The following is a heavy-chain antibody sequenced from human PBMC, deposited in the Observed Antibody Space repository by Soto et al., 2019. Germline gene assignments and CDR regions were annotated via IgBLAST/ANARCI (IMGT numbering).Heavy chain of an antibody. V-gene: IGHV4-31*03. CDR3: AGPNLSTVTTNRPHNWFDP. D-gene: IGHD4-17*01. CDR2: IYYSGST. Sequence: SETLSLTCTVSGGSISSGGYYWSWIRQHPGKGLEWIGDIYYSGSTYYNPSLKSRVTISVDTSKNQFSLKLSSVTAADTAVYYCAGPNLSTVTTNRPHNWFDPWGQGTLVTVSS. J-gene: IGHJ5*02. CDR1: GGSISSGGYY.